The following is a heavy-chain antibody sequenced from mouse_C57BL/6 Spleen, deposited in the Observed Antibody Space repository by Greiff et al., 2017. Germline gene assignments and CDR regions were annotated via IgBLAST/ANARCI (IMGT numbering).Heavy chain of an antibody. V-gene: IGHV1-49*01. CDR1: YFAFMASA. CDR3: ASSPYGSSPWFAY. J-gene: IGHJ3*01. D-gene: IGHD1-1*01. Sequence: LQQSGAELVRPGSSVQLSCKDSYFAFMASAMHWVKQRPGHGLEWIGSFTMYSDATEYSENFKGKATLTANTSSRSAYMELSSLTSEDSAVYYCASSPYGSSPWFAYWGQGTLVTVSA. CDR2: FTMYSDAT.